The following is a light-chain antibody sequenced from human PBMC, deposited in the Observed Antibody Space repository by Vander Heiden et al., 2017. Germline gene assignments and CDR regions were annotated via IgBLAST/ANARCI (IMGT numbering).Light chain of an antibody. CDR3: QQYDNLFT. Sequence: DIQTTQSPSSLSASVGDRVTITCQASQDINNYLNWYQQKPGKAPKLLIYDASNLETGVPSRFSGSGSGTDFTFTISSLQPEDIATYYCQQYDNLFTFGQGTKLEIK. J-gene: IGKJ2*01. CDR2: DAS. CDR1: QDINNY. V-gene: IGKV1-33*01.